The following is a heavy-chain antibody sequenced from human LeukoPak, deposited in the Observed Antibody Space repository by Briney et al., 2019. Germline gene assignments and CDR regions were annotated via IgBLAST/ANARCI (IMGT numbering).Heavy chain of an antibody. Sequence: PGGSLRLSCAASGFTFSSYWMHWVRQAPGKGLEWVSGISWNSGSIGYADSVKGRFTISRDNAKNSLYLQMNSLRAEDTALYYCAKDPTPYYDSSGYYFDYWGQGTLVTVSS. D-gene: IGHD3-22*01. CDR3: AKDPTPYYDSSGYYFDY. J-gene: IGHJ4*02. CDR1: GFTFSSYW. V-gene: IGHV3-9*01. CDR2: ISWNSGSI.